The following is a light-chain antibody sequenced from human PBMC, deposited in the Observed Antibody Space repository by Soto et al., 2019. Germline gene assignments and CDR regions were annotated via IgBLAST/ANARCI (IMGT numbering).Light chain of an antibody. CDR3: CSYAGSYTWV. V-gene: IGLV2-11*01. Sequence: QSALTQPRSVSGSPGQSVTISCTGTSSDVDGYNYVSWYQHHPGKAPKLMIYDVSKRPSGVPDRFSGSKSGNTASLTISGLQAEDDADYYCCSYAGSYTWVFGTGTKVTVL. J-gene: IGLJ1*01. CDR2: DVS. CDR1: SSDVDGYNY.